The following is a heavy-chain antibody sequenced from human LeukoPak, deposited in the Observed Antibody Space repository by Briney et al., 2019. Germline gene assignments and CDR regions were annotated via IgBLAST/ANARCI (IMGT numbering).Heavy chain of an antibody. Sequence: GASVKVSCKASGYTFTSYGISWVRQAPGQGLEWMGWISAYNGNTNYAQKLQGRVTMTTDTSTSTAYMELRSLRSDDTAVYHCARDLTQGAYSSGWSGVFFDYWGQGTLVTVSS. CDR1: GYTFTSYG. CDR2: ISAYNGNT. V-gene: IGHV1-18*01. D-gene: IGHD6-19*01. CDR3: ARDLTQGAYSSGWSGVFFDY. J-gene: IGHJ4*02.